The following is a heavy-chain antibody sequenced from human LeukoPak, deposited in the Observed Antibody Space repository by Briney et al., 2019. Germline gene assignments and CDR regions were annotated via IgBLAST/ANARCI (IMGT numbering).Heavy chain of an antibody. CDR1: GYTLTNYP. CDR3: ARDPVGSHGAFDI. D-gene: IGHD6-13*01. Sequence: ASVKVSCKASGYTLTNYPMNWVRQAPGQGLEWMGWINTNTGNPTYAQGFTGRFVFSLDTSVSTAYLQINSLKAEDTAVYYCARDPVGSHGAFDIWGQGTVVTVSS. J-gene: IGHJ3*02. CDR2: INTNTGNP. V-gene: IGHV7-4-1*02.